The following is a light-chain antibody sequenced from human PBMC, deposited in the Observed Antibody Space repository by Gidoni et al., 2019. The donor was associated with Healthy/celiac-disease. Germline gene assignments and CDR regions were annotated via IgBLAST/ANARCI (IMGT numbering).Light chain of an antibody. CDR1: QSVSSY. Sequence: EIVLTQSPATLSLSPGDRATLSCRASQSVSSYLAWYQQKPGQAPRPLIYDASNRATGIPARFSGSGSGTDFTLTISSLEPEDFAVYYCQSRITFGPGTKVDIK. J-gene: IGKJ3*01. CDR3: QSRIT. V-gene: IGKV3-11*01. CDR2: DAS.